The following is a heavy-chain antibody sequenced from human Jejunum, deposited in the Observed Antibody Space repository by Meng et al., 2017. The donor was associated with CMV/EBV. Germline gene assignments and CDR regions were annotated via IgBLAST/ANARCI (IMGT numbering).Heavy chain of an antibody. CDR3: AKAIGDYGVYYYYGMDV. V-gene: IGHV3-30*02. CDR2: IRYDGSNK. J-gene: IGHJ6*02. CDR1: FSSYG. Sequence: FSSYGMNWVRQAPGKGLEWVAFIRYDGSNKYYADSVKGRFTISRDNSKNTLYLQMNSLRAEDTAVYYCAKAIGDYGVYYYYGMDVWGQGTTVTVSS. D-gene: IGHD4-17*01.